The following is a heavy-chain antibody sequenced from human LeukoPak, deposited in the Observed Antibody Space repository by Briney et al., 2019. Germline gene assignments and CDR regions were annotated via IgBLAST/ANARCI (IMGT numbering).Heavy chain of an antibody. CDR3: ATADKWEPLDY. CDR2: FDPEDGEP. V-gene: IGHV1-24*01. D-gene: IGHD1-26*01. Sequence: GASVKVSCKVSGNSLSETSIHWVRQAPGQWLEWMGGFDPEDGEPIFAQRFQGRFSMTEDTSADTAYMELSSLRSEDRAVYYCATADKWEPLDYWGQGTLVTVSS. J-gene: IGHJ4*02. CDR1: GNSLSETS.